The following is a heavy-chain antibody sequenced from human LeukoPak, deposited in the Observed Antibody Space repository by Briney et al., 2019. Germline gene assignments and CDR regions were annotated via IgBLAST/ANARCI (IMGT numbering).Heavy chain of an antibody. CDR2: IYPGGGST. CDR1: GYSENFYG. V-gene: IGHV1-46*02. Sequence: ASVKVSCKTSGYSENFYGITWVRQVAGQGLEWMGIIYPGGGSTSYAQKFQGRVTMTRDMSTSTVYMELSSLRSEDTAVYYCARDNDFDYWGQGTLVTVSS. J-gene: IGHJ4*02. D-gene: IGHD2-8*01. CDR3: ARDNDFDY.